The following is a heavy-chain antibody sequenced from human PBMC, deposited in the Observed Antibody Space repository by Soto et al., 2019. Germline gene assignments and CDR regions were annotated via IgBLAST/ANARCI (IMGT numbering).Heavy chain of an antibody. Sequence: EVQLLESGGGLVQPGGSLRLSCAASGFTFSSYAMSWVRQAPGKGLEWVSAISGSGGSTFYADSVKGRFTISRDTSKNTLFRQMNSLRGEDTAVYYCAKDRGRGYDWFDSWGQGTLVTVSS. J-gene: IGHJ5*01. V-gene: IGHV3-23*01. CDR1: GFTFSSYA. CDR2: ISGSGGST. D-gene: IGHD5-12*01. CDR3: AKDRGRGYDWFDS.